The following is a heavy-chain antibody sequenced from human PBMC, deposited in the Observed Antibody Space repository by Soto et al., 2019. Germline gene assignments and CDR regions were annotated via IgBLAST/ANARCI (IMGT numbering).Heavy chain of an antibody. V-gene: IGHV1-8*01. J-gene: IGHJ6*02. CDR1: GYTFTSYD. CDR3: ARSVSASVLRFLEWLSQYYYYGMDV. Sequence: GASVKVSFKASGYTFTSYDIKWVRQATGQGLEWMGWMNPNSGNTGYAQKFQGRVTRTRNTSISTAYMELSSLRSEDTAVYYCARSVSASVLRFLEWLSQYYYYGMDVWGQGTTVTVSS. D-gene: IGHD3-3*01. CDR2: MNPNSGNT.